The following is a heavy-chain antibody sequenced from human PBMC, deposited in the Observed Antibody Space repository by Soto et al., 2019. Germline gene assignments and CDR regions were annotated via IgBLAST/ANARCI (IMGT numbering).Heavy chain of an antibody. D-gene: IGHD2-15*01. CDR2: IGYSGAT. CDR1: GGSITSGGSF. Sequence: SETLSLTCTVSGGSITSGGSFWSWIRQHPGKGPEWIAFIGYSGATSYNPSLASRVTISADTYKSQFSLNLRSVTAADTAVYYCARGGASSKCFAPWGQGTLVTVSS. CDR3: ARGGASSKCFAP. V-gene: IGHV4-31*03. J-gene: IGHJ5*02.